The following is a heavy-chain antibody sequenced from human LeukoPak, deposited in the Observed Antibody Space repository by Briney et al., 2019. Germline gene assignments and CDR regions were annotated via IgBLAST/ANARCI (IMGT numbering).Heavy chain of an antibody. CDR3: ARGRARGDY. CDR1: GGSFSGYY. CDR2: INHSGST. J-gene: IGHJ4*02. V-gene: IGHV4-34*01. D-gene: IGHD3-16*01. Sequence: SETLSLTCAVYGGSFSGYYWSWIRQPPGKGLEWIGEINHSGSTNYNPSLKSRVTISVDTSKNQFSLKLGSVTAADTAVYYCARGRARGDYWGQGTLVTVSS.